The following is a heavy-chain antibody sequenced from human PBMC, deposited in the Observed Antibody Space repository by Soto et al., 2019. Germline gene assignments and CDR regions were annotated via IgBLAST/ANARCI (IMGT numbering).Heavy chain of an antibody. CDR3: VRESAPSGPNYSDT. J-gene: IGHJ5*02. D-gene: IGHD6-13*01. CDR2: ISHIGST. Sequence: SEPLSLTCSVSGRSITLGPSSWNWVRQPPGNGLEWIAYISHIGSTYYNPSLKGRVTVSVDRSKNQFSLKLDSVSAADTAIYYCVRESAPSGPNYSDTWGAGNLVTVSS. CDR1: GRSITLGPSS. V-gene: IGHV4-30-2*01.